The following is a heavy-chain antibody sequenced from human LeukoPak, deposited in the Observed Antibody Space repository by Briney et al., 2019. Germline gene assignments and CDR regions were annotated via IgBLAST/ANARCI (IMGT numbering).Heavy chain of an antibody. CDR2: IRYDGSNK. J-gene: IGHJ6*03. D-gene: IGHD3-10*01. Sequence: GGSLRLSCAASGFTFSSYGMHWVRQAPGKGLEWVAFIRYDGSNKYYADSVKGRFTISRDNSKNTLYLQMNSLRAEDTAVYYCAKVGYYGSGSYYYYYYYMDVWGKGTTVTVSS. CDR3: AKVGYYGSGSYYYYYYYMDV. CDR1: GFTFSSYG. V-gene: IGHV3-30*02.